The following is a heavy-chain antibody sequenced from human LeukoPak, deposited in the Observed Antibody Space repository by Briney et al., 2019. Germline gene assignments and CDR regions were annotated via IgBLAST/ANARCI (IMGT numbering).Heavy chain of an antibody. CDR1: GYTFTSYG. V-gene: IGHV1-18*01. D-gene: IGHD6-13*01. CDR2: ISAYNGNT. J-gene: IGHJ6*02. Sequence: ASVKVSCKASGYTFTSYGISWVRQAPGQGLEWMGWISAYNGNTNYAQKLQGRVTMTTDTSTSTAYMELRSLRSDDTAVYYCARAGDRIAASISYYYCGMDVWGQGTTVTVSS. CDR3: ARAGDRIAASISYYYCGMDV.